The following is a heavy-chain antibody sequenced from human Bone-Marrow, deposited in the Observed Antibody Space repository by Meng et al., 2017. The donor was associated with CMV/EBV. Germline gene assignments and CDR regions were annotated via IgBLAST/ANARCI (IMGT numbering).Heavy chain of an antibody. CDR1: GGTFSSYT. D-gene: IGHD2-15*01. CDR2: IIPILGIA. J-gene: IGHJ4*02. Sequence: SVKVSCKASGGTFSSYTISWVRQAPGQGLEWMGRIIPILGIANYAQKFQGRVTITADKATSTAYMELSSLRSEDTAVYYCARDGRYCSGGSCYSFWGQGTLVPVSS. V-gene: IGHV1-69*04. CDR3: ARDGRYCSGGSCYSF.